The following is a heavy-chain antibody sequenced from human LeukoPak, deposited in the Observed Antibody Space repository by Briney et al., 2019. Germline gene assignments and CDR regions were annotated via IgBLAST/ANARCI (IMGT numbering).Heavy chain of an antibody. D-gene: IGHD6-13*01. V-gene: IGHV3-23*01. J-gene: IGHJ4*02. CDR2: ISGSGDRT. Sequence: GGSLRLSCAASGFTFTSYPMNRVRRAPGKGLEWVSSISGSGDRTYYADSVKGRLTISRDNPENILYLQMDSLRAEDTAVYYCARDPAVASRATFYYWGQGTLVTVSS. CDR1: GFTFTSYP. CDR3: ARDPAVASRATFYY.